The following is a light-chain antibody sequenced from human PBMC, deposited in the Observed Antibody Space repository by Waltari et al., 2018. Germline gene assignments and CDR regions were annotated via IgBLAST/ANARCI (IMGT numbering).Light chain of an antibody. CDR1: SSNIGTNA. CDR2: YDD. CDR3: AAWDDSLSGWV. Sequence: QSVLTQPPSVSEAPRPRGTIACSGRSSNIGTNAVHWYQQLPGKAPKLLIYYDDLLPSGVSDRFSGSKSGTSASLAISGLQSEDEADYYCAAWDDSLSGWVFGGGTKLTVL. J-gene: IGLJ3*02. V-gene: IGLV1-36*01.